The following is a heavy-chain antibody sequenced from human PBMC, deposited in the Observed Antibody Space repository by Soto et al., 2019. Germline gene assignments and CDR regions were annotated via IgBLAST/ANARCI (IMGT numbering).Heavy chain of an antibody. CDR3: ANAQGSYFES. CDR1: GITFSSLG. J-gene: IGHJ2*01. Sequence: QVQLVESGGGVVQPGRSLRLSFATSGITFSSLGMHWVRQAPGKGLEWVAVISYDGGNKYYADSVMGRFTISRDNSRSTLYLQMNSLRAEDTAVYYCANAQGSYFESWGRGTLVTVSS. CDR2: ISYDGGNK. V-gene: IGHV3-30*18. D-gene: IGHD2-15*01.